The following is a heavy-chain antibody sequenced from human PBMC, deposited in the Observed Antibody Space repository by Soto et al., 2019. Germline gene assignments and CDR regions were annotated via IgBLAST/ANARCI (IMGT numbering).Heavy chain of an antibody. Sequence: GESLKISCKGSGYSFASYWIGWVRQMPGKGLEWMGIIYPGDSDTRYSPSFQGQVTISADKSINTAYLQWSSLKTSDTAIYYCARNDYNGNSIDYWGHGTLVTVSS. J-gene: IGHJ4*01. V-gene: IGHV5-51*01. CDR1: GYSFASYW. D-gene: IGHD4-4*01. CDR3: ARNDYNGNSIDY. CDR2: IYPGDSDT.